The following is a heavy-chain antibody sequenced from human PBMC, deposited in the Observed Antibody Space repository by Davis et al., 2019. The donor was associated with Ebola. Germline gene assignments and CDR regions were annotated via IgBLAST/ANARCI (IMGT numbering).Heavy chain of an antibody. D-gene: IGHD5-18*01. V-gene: IGHV3-30*04. CDR2: ISFDGRNK. CDR3: ARGNTAMIWVANLGH. CDR1: GFNFSNYA. Sequence: PGSLLKISCAASGFNFSNYALHWVRQAPGKGLEWVALISFDGRNKFYADSVKGRFTISRDNSNNTLYLQMNSLSGEDTALYYCARGNTAMIWVANLGHWGRGTRLTVSS. J-gene: IGHJ4*02.